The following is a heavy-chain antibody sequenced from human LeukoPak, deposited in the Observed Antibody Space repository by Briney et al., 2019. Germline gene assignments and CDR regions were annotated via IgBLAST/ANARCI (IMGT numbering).Heavy chain of an antibody. J-gene: IGHJ3*02. CDR1: GGSISSYY. CDR2: IYYSGST. CDR3: AREMIVGPTFDI. Sequence: PSETLSLTCTVSGGSISSYYWSWIRQPPGKGLEWIGYIYYSGSTNYNPSLKSRVTISVDTSKNQFSLKLSSVTAADTAVYYCAREMIVGPTFDIRGQGTMVTVSS. V-gene: IGHV4-59*01. D-gene: IGHD1-26*01.